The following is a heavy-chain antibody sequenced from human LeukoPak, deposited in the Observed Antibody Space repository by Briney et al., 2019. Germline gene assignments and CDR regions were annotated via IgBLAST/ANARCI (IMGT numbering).Heavy chain of an antibody. V-gene: IGHV4-34*01. Sequence: SETLSLTCAVYGGSFSGYYWSWIRQPPGKGLEWIGEINHSGSTYYNPSLKSRVTISVDTSKNQFSLKLSSVTAADTAVYYCARDQGYGDYYFDYWGQGTLVTVSS. CDR1: GGSFSGYY. CDR3: ARDQGYGDYYFDY. D-gene: IGHD4-17*01. J-gene: IGHJ4*02. CDR2: INHSGST.